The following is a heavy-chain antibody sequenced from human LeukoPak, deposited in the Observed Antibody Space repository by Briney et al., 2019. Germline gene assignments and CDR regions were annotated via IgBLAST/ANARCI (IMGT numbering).Heavy chain of an antibody. J-gene: IGHJ4*02. CDR1: GFTFDDYA. CDR3: AKEYYDSSGYYFH. V-gene: IGHV3-9*01. D-gene: IGHD3-22*01. Sequence: GGSLRLSCAASGFTFDDYAMHWVRQAPGKGLEWVSDISWNSGSIGYADSVKGRFTISRDNAKNSLYLQMNSLRAEDTALYYCAKEYYDSSGYYFHWGQGTLVTVSS. CDR2: ISWNSGSI.